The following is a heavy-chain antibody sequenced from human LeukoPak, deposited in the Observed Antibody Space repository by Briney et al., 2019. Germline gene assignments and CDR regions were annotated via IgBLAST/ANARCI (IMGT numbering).Heavy chain of an antibody. CDR2: ISAYNGNT. Sequence: ASVKVSCKASGYTFTSYGISWVRQAPGQGLEWMGWISAYNGNTNYAQKLQGRVTMTTDTSTSTAYMELRSLRSDDTAVYYCARDNYCSSTSCYKAEYFQHWGQGTLVTVSS. D-gene: IGHD2-2*02. J-gene: IGHJ1*01. CDR1: GYTFTSYG. V-gene: IGHV1-18*01. CDR3: ARDNYCSSTSCYKAEYFQH.